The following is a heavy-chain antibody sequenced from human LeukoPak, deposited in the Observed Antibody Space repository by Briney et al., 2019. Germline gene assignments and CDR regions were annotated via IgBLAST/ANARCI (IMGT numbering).Heavy chain of an antibody. D-gene: IGHD3-22*01. Sequence: SVKVSCKASGGTFSSYAISWVRQAPGQGLEWMGGIIPIFGTANYAQKFQGRVTITADESTSTAYMELSSLRSEDMAVYYCASNSYDSSCHDYWGQGTLVTVSS. CDR1: GGTFSSYA. J-gene: IGHJ4*02. CDR3: ASNSYDSSCHDY. V-gene: IGHV1-69*13. CDR2: IIPIFGTA.